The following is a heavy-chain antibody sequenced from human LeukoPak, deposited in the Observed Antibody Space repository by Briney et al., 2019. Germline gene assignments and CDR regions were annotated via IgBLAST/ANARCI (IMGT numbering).Heavy chain of an antibody. Sequence: GGSLRLSCAASGFTFDDYGMSWVRQAPGKGLEWVAFIRYDGSNKFYADSVKGRFTISRDNSKNTLYLQMNSLRAEDTAVYYCARRAGAYSHPYDYWGQGTLVTVSS. J-gene: IGHJ4*02. V-gene: IGHV3-33*08. D-gene: IGHD4/OR15-4a*01. CDR1: GFTFDDYG. CDR3: ARRAGAYSHPYDY. CDR2: IRYDGSNK.